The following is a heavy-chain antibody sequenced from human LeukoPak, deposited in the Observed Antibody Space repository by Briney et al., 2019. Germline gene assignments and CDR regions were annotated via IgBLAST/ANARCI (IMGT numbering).Heavy chain of an antibody. D-gene: IGHD3-16*01. J-gene: IGHJ5*02. V-gene: IGHV1-18*01. CDR1: GYTFISHG. Sequence: ASAKVSCKASGYTFISHGITWLRQAPGQGLEWMGWISLYNGNKKYAEKFQDRVSMTTDTSTSTAYMEVKSLRSDDTAVYYCAKAPGKNWGDSYWFDPWGQGTLVIVSS. CDR2: ISLYNGNK. CDR3: AKAPGKNWGDSYWFDP.